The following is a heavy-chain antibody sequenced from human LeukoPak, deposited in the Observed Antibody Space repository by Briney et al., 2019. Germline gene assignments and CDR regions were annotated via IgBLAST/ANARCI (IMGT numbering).Heavy chain of an antibody. CDR3: ASQGYDSSGYGSY. J-gene: IGHJ4*02. D-gene: IGHD3-22*01. CDR1: GGTFSSYA. V-gene: IGHV1-69*04. CDR2: IIPILGIA. Sequence: ASVKVSCKASGGTFSSYAISWVRQAPGQGLEWMGRIIPILGIANYAQKFQGRVTMTRNTSISTAYMELSSLRSEDTAVYYCASQGYDSSGYGSYWGQGTLVTVSS.